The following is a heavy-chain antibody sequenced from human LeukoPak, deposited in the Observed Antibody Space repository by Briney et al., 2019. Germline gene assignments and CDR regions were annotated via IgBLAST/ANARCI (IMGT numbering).Heavy chain of an antibody. D-gene: IGHD4-17*01. Sequence: GGSLRLSCAASGFMFSRHWMGWVRQAPGKGLEWVATIKKDGGQYYVDSVKGRFIISRDNAKNSLDLQMTNLRAEDTAVYSCARGPDYGDRLDYFDYWGQGTLVTVSS. CDR3: ARGPDYGDRLDYFDY. V-gene: IGHV3-7*01. CDR2: IKKDGGQ. CDR1: GFMFSRHW. J-gene: IGHJ4*02.